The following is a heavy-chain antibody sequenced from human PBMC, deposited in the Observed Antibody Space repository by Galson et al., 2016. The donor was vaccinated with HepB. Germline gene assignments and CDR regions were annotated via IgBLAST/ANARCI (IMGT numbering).Heavy chain of an antibody. J-gene: IGHJ3*02. CDR3: AREDKLSPEHAFHI. CDR2: VYYTGDT. D-gene: IGHD3-16*02. CDR1: SGSISCTSCY. Sequence: SETLSLTCTVSSGSISCTSCYWGWIRQSPGKGLEWIASVYYTGDTYYNPSLRSRVIMSVATSTNQFSLKLISVTAADTAIYYCAREDKLSPEHAFHIWGQGTMVTVS. V-gene: IGHV4-39*07.